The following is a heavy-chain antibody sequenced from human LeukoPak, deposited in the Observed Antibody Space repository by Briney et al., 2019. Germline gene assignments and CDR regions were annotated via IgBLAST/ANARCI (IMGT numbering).Heavy chain of an antibody. CDR1: GGSISSYY. D-gene: IGHD3-10*01. V-gene: IGHV4-59*08. J-gene: IGHJ5*02. CDR2: IYYSGST. Sequence: PSETLSLTCTVSGGSISSYYWSWIRQPPGKGLEWIGYIYYSGSTNYNPSLKSRVTISVDTSKNQFSLKLSSVTAADTAVYYCARATYMVRGVLNWFDPWGQGTLVTVSS. CDR3: ARATYMVRGVLNWFDP.